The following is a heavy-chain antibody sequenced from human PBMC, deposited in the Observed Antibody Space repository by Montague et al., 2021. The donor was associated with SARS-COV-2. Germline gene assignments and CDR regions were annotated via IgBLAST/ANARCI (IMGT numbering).Heavy chain of an antibody. D-gene: IGHD2-8*01. CDR3: ARLLRSCTNGVCRTYYYYAMDV. CDR1: GGSISGYY. CDR2: IYYSGST. V-gene: IGHV4-59*01. J-gene: IGHJ6*02. Sequence: SETLSLTCTVSGGSISGYYWSWIRQPPGKGLEWIGYIYYSGSTKXNPFLESRVTVSVDRSKNQASLKLSSVTAADTAVYYCARLLRSCTNGVCRTYYYYAMDVWGQGTTVTVSS.